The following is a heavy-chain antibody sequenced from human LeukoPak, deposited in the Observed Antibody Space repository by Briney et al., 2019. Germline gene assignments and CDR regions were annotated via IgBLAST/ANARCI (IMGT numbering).Heavy chain of an antibody. D-gene: IGHD6-13*01. CDR1: GGSFSGYY. Sequence: SETLSLTCAVYGGSFSGYYWSWIRQPPGKGLEWIGEINHSGSTNYNPSLKSRVTISVDTSKNQFSLKLSSVTAADTAVYYCARCSGGSSSWYGYYNWFDPWGQGTLVTVSS. CDR2: INHSGST. CDR3: ARCSGGSSSWYGYYNWFDP. J-gene: IGHJ5*02. V-gene: IGHV4-34*01.